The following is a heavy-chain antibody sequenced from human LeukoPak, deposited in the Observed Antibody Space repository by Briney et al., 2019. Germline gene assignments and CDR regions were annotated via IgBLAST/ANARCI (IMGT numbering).Heavy chain of an antibody. Sequence: PGGSLRLSCAASGFTFSSFGMHWVRQAPGKGPEWMAAVSYDGSKKFYGDSVKGRFTISRDNSKNTVYLQTNSLRAEDTAVYYCAKERSTTTWYDHWGQGILVTVSS. CDR1: GFTFSSFG. J-gene: IGHJ4*02. V-gene: IGHV3-30*18. CDR2: VSYDGSKK. D-gene: IGHD2-2*01. CDR3: AKERSTTTWYDH.